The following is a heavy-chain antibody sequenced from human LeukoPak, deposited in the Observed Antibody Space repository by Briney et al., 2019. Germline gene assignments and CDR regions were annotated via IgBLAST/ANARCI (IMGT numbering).Heavy chain of an antibody. J-gene: IGHJ3*02. CDR3: ARGLYYYGADAFDI. CDR1: GFTFSSYS. V-gene: IGHV3-21*01. Sequence: GGSLRLSCAAPGFTFSSYSMNWVRQAPGRGLEWVSSISDSGNYIYYADSVKGRFTISRDSAENSLYLQMNSLGAEDTAVYYCARGLYYYGADAFDICGQGKTVTVS. CDR2: ISDSGNYI. D-gene: IGHD3-16*01.